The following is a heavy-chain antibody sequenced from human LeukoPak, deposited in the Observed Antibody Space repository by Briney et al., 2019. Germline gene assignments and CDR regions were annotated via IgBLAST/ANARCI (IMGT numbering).Heavy chain of an antibody. D-gene: IGHD1-7*01. V-gene: IGHV3-30-3*01. J-gene: IGHJ3*02. CDR1: GFTFSSYA. CDR3: ASPHTKTGATLGDAFDI. Sequence: GGSLRLSCAASGFTFSSYAMHWVRQAPGKGLEWVAVISYDGSNKYYADSVKGRFTISRDNSKNTLYLQMNSLRAEDTAVYYCASPHTKTGATLGDAFDIWGQGTMVTVSS. CDR2: ISYDGSNK.